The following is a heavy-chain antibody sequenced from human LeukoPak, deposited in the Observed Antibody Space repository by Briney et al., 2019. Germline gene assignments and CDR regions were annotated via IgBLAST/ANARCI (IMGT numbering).Heavy chain of an antibody. CDR3: ARDPCGGDCPLDY. CDR2: INPNSGGT. Sequence: ASVKVSCKASGYTFTGYYMHWVRQAPGQGLEWMGWINPNSGGTNYAQKFQGWVTMTRGTSISTAYMELSRLRSDDTAVYYCARDPCGGDCPLDYWGQGTLVTVSS. V-gene: IGHV1-2*04. J-gene: IGHJ4*02. D-gene: IGHD2-21*02. CDR1: GYTFTGYY.